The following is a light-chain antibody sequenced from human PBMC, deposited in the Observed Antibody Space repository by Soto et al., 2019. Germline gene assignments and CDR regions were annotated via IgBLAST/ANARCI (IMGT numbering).Light chain of an antibody. V-gene: IGKV3-15*01. J-gene: IGKJ4*01. CDR2: GAS. CDR3: QKYNTAPLT. Sequence: EMVMTQSPATLSVSPGERATLSCRASQSLSSNLAWYQQKPGQAPRLLIYGASTRATGIPARFSGSGSGTEFTLTISSLQSEDFAVYYCQKYNTAPLTFGGGTKVEIK. CDR1: QSLSSN.